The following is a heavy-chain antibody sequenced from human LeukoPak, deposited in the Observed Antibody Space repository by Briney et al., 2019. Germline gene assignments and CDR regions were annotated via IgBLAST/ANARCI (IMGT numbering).Heavy chain of an antibody. V-gene: IGHV1-46*01. D-gene: IGHD4-17*01. Sequence: GGSLRLSCAASGYTFTSYYMHWVRQAPGQGLEWMGIINPSGGSTSYAQKFQGRVTMTRDTSASTVYMELSSLRSEDTAVYYCARSYGAYNWFDPWGQGTLVTVSS. CDR2: INPSGGST. CDR1: GYTFTSYY. CDR3: ARSYGAYNWFDP. J-gene: IGHJ5*02.